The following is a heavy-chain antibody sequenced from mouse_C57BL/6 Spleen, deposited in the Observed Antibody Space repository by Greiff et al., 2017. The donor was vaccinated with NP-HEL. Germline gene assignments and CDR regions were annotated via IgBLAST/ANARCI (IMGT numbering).Heavy chain of an antibody. CDR2: INPSSGYT. D-gene: IGHD2-3*01. Sequence: QVQLQQSGAELAKPGASVKLSCKASGYTFTSYWMHWVKQRPGQGLEWIGYINPSSGYTKYNEKFKSKATLTVDKPSSTAYMQLSSLTSEDSAVYYCAREGWFLVDYWGQGTTLTVSS. CDR3: AREGWFLVDY. J-gene: IGHJ2*01. CDR1: GYTFTSYW. V-gene: IGHV1-7*01.